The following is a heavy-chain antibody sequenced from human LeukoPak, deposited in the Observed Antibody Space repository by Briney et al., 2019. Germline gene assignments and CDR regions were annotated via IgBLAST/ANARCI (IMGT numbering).Heavy chain of an antibody. CDR1: GGTFSSYA. J-gene: IGHJ3*02. D-gene: IGHD1-7*01. Sequence: VKVSCKASGGTFSSYAISWVRQAPGQGLEWMGGIIPIFGTANYAQKFQGRVTITTDESTSTAYMELSSLRSEDTAVYYCARVAGTTQPFDIWGQGTMATVSS. V-gene: IGHV1-69*13. CDR2: IIPIFGTA. CDR3: ARVAGTTQPFDI.